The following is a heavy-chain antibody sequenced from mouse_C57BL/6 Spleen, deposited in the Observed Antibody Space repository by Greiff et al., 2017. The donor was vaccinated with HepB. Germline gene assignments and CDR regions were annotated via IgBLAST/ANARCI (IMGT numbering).Heavy chain of an antibody. CDR1: GFNIKDYY. CDR2: IDPEDGDT. J-gene: IGHJ2*01. CDR3: TPNYYGSSYFDN. V-gene: IGHV14-1*01. Sequence: VQLQQSGAELVRPGASVKLSCTASGFNIKDYYMHWVKQRPEQGLEWIGRIDPEDGDTEYAPKFQGKATMTADTSSNTAYLQLSSLTSEDTAVYYCTPNYYGSSYFDNWGQGTTLTVSS. D-gene: IGHD1-1*01.